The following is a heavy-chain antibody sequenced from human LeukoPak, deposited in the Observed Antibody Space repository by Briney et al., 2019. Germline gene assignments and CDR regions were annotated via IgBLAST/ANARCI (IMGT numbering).Heavy chain of an antibody. Sequence: GGSLRLSCAASGFTFSSYAMTWVRQAPGKGLEWVSAISGSGVSTYYADSVKGRFTISRDNSKNTLYLQMSSLRAEDTAVYYCAKGYRYCTSTSCYGDDAFDIWGQGTMVTVSS. D-gene: IGHD2-2*01. CDR3: AKGYRYCTSTSCYGDDAFDI. CDR2: ISGSGVST. J-gene: IGHJ3*02. V-gene: IGHV3-23*01. CDR1: GFTFSSYA.